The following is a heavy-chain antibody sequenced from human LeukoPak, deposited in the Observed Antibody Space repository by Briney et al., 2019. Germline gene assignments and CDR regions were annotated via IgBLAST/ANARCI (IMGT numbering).Heavy chain of an antibody. V-gene: IGHV1-18*01. CDR3: ARDGHYYDSSGYFTY. D-gene: IGHD3-22*01. Sequence: ASVNVSCKASGYTFTSYGISWVRQAPGQGLEGMGWISVYNGNTNYAQMLQGRVTMTTDTSKSTAYMELRSLRSDATAVYYCARDGHYYDSSGYFTYWGTGTLVTVSS. J-gene: IGHJ4*02. CDR2: ISVYNGNT. CDR1: GYTFTSYG.